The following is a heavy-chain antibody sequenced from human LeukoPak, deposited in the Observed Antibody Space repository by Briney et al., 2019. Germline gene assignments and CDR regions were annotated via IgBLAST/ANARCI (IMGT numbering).Heavy chain of an antibody. D-gene: IGHD6-13*01. CDR1: GFTVSSNY. CDR2: IYSGGST. CDR3: ARETAAAGLFDY. V-gene: IGHV3-53*01. J-gene: IGHJ4*02. Sequence: PGGSLRLSCAASGFTVSSNYMSWVRQAPGKGLEWVTVIYSGGSTYYADSVRGRFTISRDNSKNTLYLQMNSLRAEDTAVYYCARETAAAGLFDYWGQGTLVTVSS.